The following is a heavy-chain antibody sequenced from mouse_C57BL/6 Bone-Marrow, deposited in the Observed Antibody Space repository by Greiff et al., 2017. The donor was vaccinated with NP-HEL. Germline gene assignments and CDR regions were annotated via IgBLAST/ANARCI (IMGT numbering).Heavy chain of an antibody. Sequence: EVQLVESEGGLVQPGSSMKLSCTASGFTFSDYYMAWVRQVPEKGLEWVANINYDGSSTYYLDSLKSRFIISRDNAKNILYLQMSSLKSEDTATYYCARVFSSTYYFDYWGQGTTLTVSS. CDR2: INYDGSST. CDR1: GFTFSDYY. J-gene: IGHJ2*01. CDR3: ARVFSSTYYFDY. V-gene: IGHV5-16*01. D-gene: IGHD1-1*01.